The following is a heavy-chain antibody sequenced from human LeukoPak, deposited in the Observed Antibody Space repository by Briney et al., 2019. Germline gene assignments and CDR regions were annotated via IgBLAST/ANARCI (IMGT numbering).Heavy chain of an antibody. CDR1: GFAFSTYW. V-gene: IGHV3-7*01. CDR2: IKKDGSEQ. D-gene: IGHD2-21*01. Sequence: GGSLRLSCAASGFAFSTYWMSWVRQAPGKGLEWVANIKKDGSEQYYVDSVKGRFTISRDNAKSSLYLRMNSLRAEDTAVYYCASPVVSDYWGQGTLVTVSS. CDR3: ASPVVSDY. J-gene: IGHJ4*02.